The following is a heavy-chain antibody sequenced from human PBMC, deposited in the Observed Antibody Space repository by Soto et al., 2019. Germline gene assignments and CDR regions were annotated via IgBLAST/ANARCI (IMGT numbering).Heavy chain of an antibody. Sequence: EVQLVESGGGLVKPGGSLRLSCAASGFTFSSYSMNWVRQAPGKGLEWVSSISSSSSYIYYADSVKGRFTISRDNAKNSLYLQMNSLRAEDTDVYFCARAPYYYDSRGYYAYWGQGTLVTVSS. CDR1: GFTFSSYS. D-gene: IGHD3-22*01. CDR3: ARAPYYYDSRGYYAY. J-gene: IGHJ4*02. CDR2: ISSSSSYI. V-gene: IGHV3-21*01.